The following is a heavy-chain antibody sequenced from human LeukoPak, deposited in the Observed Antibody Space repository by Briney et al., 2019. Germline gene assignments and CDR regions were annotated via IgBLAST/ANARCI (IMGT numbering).Heavy chain of an antibody. CDR1: GGSFSGYY. D-gene: IGHD3-10*01. CDR2: INHSGST. V-gene: IGHV4-34*01. J-gene: IGHJ4*02. CDR3: ARKSVLYYGSGSYYKKGGLDY. Sequence: SETLSLTCAVYGGSFSGYYWSWIRQPPGKGLEWIGEINHSGSTNYNPSLKSRVTISVDTSKNQFSLKLSSVTAADTAVYYCARKSVLYYGSGSYYKKGGLDYWGQGTLVTVSS.